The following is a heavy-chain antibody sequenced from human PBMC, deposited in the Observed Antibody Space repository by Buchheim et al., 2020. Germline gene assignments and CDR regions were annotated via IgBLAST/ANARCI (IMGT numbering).Heavy chain of an antibody. CDR2: INPSGGST. D-gene: IGHD3-22*01. CDR3: ARASPITMIVVVTEDYYYYGMDV. Sequence: QVQLVQSGAEVKKPGASVKVSCKASGYTFTSYYMHWVRQAPGQGLEWMGIINPSGGSTSYAQKFQGRVTMTRDTSTRTVYMELSSLRSEDTAVYYCARASPITMIVVVTEDYYYYGMDVWGQGTT. J-gene: IGHJ6*02. CDR1: GYTFTSYY. V-gene: IGHV1-46*03.